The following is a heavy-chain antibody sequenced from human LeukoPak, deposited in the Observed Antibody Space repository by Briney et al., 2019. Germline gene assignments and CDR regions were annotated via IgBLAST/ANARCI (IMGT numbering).Heavy chain of an antibody. CDR2: IYYSGST. J-gene: IGHJ3*02. CDR1: GGSISSYY. V-gene: IGHV4-59*05. CDR3: ARLPRYDILTGYYLHAFDI. D-gene: IGHD3-9*01. Sequence: SETLSLTCSVSGGSISSYYWSWIRQPPGKGLEWIGSIYYSGSTYYNPSLKSRVTISVDTSKNQFSLRLSSVTAADTAVYYCARLPRYDILTGYYLHAFDIWGQGTMVTVSS.